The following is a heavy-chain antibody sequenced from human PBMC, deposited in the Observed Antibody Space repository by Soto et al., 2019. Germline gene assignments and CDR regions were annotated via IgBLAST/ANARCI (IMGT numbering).Heavy chain of an antibody. J-gene: IGHJ4*02. Sequence: PGGSLRLSCAASGFTFSSYWMSWVRQAPGKGLEWVANRKQDGSEKYYVDSVKGRFTISRDNAKNSLYLQMNSLRAEDTAVYYCARDGIAARPQYFDYWGQGTLVTVSS. CDR1: GFTFSSYW. CDR2: RKQDGSEK. V-gene: IGHV3-7*01. CDR3: ARDGIAARPQYFDY. D-gene: IGHD6-6*01.